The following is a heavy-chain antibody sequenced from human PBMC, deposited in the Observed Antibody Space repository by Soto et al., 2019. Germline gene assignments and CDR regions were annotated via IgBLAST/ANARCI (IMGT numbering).Heavy chain of an antibody. CDR1: GFTFDNYA. CDR2: ISWNSGSI. V-gene: IGHV3-9*01. J-gene: IGHJ4*02. CDR3: AKALPIRWGSPCFDY. D-gene: IGHD3-16*01. Sequence: EVQLVESGGGLVQPGRSLRLSCAASGFTFDNYAMHWVRQAPGKGLEWVSGISWNSGSIGYADSVKGRCTISRDNAKKSVYLQMNSLRAEDTALYFCAKALPIRWGSPCFDYWGQGTLVTVSS.